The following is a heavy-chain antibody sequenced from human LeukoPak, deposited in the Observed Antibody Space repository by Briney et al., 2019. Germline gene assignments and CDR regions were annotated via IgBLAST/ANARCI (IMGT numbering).Heavy chain of an antibody. D-gene: IGHD3-10*01. J-gene: IGHJ6*04. CDR3: ARDRDLERSLDV. CDR1: GGTFSSYA. CDR2: IIPIFGTA. V-gene: IGHV1-69*05. Sequence: SVKVSCKASGGTFSSYAISWVRQAPGQGLEWMGRIIPIFGTANYAQKFQGRVTITTDESTSTAYMELSSLRSEDTAVYYCARDRDLERSLDVWGKGTTVTVSS.